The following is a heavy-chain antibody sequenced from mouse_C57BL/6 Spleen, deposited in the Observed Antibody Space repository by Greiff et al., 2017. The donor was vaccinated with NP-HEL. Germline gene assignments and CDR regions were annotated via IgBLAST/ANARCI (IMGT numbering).Heavy chain of an antibody. Sequence: EVQLQPSGPELVKPGASVKISCKASGYTFTDYYMNWVKQSHGKSLEWIGDINPNNGGTSYNQKFKGKATLTVDKSSGTAYMELRSLTSEDSAVYYCARSYYYGSSPYYYAMDYWGQGTSVTVSS. J-gene: IGHJ4*01. CDR2: INPNNGGT. V-gene: IGHV1-26*01. CDR3: ARSYYYGSSPYYYAMDY. D-gene: IGHD1-1*01. CDR1: GYTFTDYY.